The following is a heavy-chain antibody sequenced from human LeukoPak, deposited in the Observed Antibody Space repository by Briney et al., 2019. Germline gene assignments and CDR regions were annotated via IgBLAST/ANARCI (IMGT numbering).Heavy chain of an antibody. Sequence: ASVKVSCKASGYTFTGYYMHWVRQAPGQGLEWMGWINSNSGGTNYAQKFQGRVTMTRDTSISTAYMELSRLRSDDTAVYYCTRGLIPAATPFDYWGQGTLVTVSS. D-gene: IGHD2-2*01. V-gene: IGHV1-2*02. J-gene: IGHJ4*02. CDR2: INSNSGGT. CDR3: TRGLIPAATPFDY. CDR1: GYTFTGYY.